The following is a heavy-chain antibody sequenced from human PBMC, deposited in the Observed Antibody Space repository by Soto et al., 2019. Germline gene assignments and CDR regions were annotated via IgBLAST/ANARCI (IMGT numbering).Heavy chain of an antibody. V-gene: IGHV3-64*07. CDR1: GFSFSSFG. CDR2: VSRDGADT. CDR3: TRGNNYAHDF. Sequence: EVQVVESGGGLVQPGGSLKLSCTASGFSFSSFGMYWVRQAPGKGLEFVSAVSRDGADTYYADSVKGRFSISRDNSKNTLYLQMGSLRAEDMAVYYCTRGNNYAHDFWGQGTLVTVSS. D-gene: IGHD2-2*01. J-gene: IGHJ4*02.